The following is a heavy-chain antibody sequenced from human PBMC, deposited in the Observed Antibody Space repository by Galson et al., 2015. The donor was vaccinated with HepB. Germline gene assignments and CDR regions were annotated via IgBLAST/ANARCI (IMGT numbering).Heavy chain of an antibody. D-gene: IGHD2-2*02. V-gene: IGHV3-7*03. CDR1: GFTYSSYW. Sequence: SLRLSCAASGFTYSSYWMSWARQAPGKGLEWVANIKQDGSEKYYVDSVKGRFTISRDNAKNSLYLQMNSLRAEDTAVYYCARDGWDCSSTSCYTWFDPWGQGTLVTVSS. CDR3: ARDGWDCSSTSCYTWFDP. CDR2: IKQDGSEK. J-gene: IGHJ5*02.